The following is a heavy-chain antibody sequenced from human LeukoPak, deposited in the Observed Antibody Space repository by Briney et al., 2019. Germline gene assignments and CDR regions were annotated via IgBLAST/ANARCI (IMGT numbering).Heavy chain of an antibody. D-gene: IGHD6-19*01. CDR2: IYYSGST. CDR1: GGSISSYY. J-gene: IGHJ4*02. CDR3: ARARGPYSSGWYAY. Sequence: PSETLSLTCTVSGGSISSYYWSWIRQPPGKGLEWIGYIYYSGSTNYNPSPKSRVTISVDTSKNQFSLKLSSVTAADTAVYYCARARGPYSSGWYAYWGQGTLVTVSS. V-gene: IGHV4-59*01.